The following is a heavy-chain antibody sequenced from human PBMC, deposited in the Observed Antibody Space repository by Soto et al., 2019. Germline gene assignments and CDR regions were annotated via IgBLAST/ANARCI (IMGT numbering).Heavy chain of an antibody. CDR3: ARVGYSGSYLYYFDY. D-gene: IGHD1-26*01. J-gene: IGHJ4*02. CDR1: GFTFSSYS. V-gene: IGHV3-48*02. Sequence: PGGSLRLSCAASGFTFSSYSMNWVRQAPGKGLEWVSYISSSSSTIYYADSVKGRFTISRDNAKNSLYLQMNSLRDEDTAVYYCARVGYSGSYLYYFDYWGQGTLVTVSS. CDR2: ISSSSSTI.